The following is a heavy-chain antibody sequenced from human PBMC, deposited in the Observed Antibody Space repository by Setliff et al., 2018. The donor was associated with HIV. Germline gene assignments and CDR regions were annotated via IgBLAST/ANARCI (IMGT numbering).Heavy chain of an antibody. D-gene: IGHD2-2*01. CDR1: GGSFSGYY. V-gene: IGHV4-34*10. Sequence: SETLSLTCAVYGGSFSGYYWTWVRQPPGKGLEWIADVNHRTNSNYSPSLKSRLTITKDTSKNQVVLTMTNMDPVDTATYYCAHTVVPAALSFNWFDPWGQGTLVTVST. CDR3: AHTVVPAALSFNWFDP. CDR2: VNHRTNS. J-gene: IGHJ5*02.